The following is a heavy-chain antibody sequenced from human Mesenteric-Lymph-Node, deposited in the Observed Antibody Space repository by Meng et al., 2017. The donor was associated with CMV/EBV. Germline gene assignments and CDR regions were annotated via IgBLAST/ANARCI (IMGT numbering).Heavy chain of an antibody. CDR1: GGSFSGYY. J-gene: IGHJ4*02. CDR3: ARLLSSSSRGDY. CDR2: INHSGST. Sequence: SETLSLTCAVYGGSFSGYYWSWIRQPPGKGLEWIGEINHSGSTNYNPSLKSRVTISVDTSKNQFSPKLSSVTAADTAVYYCARLLSSSSRGDYWGQGTLVTVSS. D-gene: IGHD6-6*01. V-gene: IGHV4-34*01.